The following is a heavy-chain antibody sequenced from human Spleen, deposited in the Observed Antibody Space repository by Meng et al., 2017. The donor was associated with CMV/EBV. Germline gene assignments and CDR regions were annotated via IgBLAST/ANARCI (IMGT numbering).Heavy chain of an antibody. CDR3: AGDRYDLWINYYYGRDV. CDR1: GGSISSSSYY. D-gene: IGHD3-3*01. CDR2: IYYSGST. Sequence: SETLSLTCTVSGGSISSSSYYSGWIREPPGKGLELIGSIYYSGSTYYNPSLKCRVTISVDTSKHQFSLQLSSVTAADTAVYYCAGDRYDLWINYYYGRDVWGQGTTVTVSS. J-gene: IGHJ6*02. V-gene: IGHV4-39*07.